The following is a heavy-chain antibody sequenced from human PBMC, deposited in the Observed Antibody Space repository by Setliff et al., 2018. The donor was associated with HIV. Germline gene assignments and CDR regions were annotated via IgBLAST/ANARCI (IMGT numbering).Heavy chain of an antibody. CDR3: ASSNVVVVTASVSDAFDI. CDR1: GFTFSNYW. D-gene: IGHD2-21*02. V-gene: IGHV3-74*01. CDR2: INTDGSSI. Sequence: GASVKVSCVASGFTFSNYWMHWVRQAPGKGLVWVSRINTDGSSISHADSVKGRFTISRDNAKNTLFLQMNSLRAEDTAVYYCASSNVVVVTASVSDAFDIWGQGTRVTVSS. J-gene: IGHJ3*02.